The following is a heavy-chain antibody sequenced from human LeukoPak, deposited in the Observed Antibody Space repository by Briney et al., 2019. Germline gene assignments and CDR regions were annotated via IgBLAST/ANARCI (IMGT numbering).Heavy chain of an antibody. J-gene: IGHJ4*02. CDR3: ARSSSGTYSHFY. Sequence: SETLSLTCTVSGGSISSYYWSWVRQPPGKGLEWIGFIYYSGSTKYNPSLKSRVTISVDTSKNQFSLELSSVTAADTAVYYCARSSSGTYSHFYWGQGTLVTVSS. CDR1: GGSISSYY. V-gene: IGHV4-59*01. CDR2: IYYSGST. D-gene: IGHD1-26*01.